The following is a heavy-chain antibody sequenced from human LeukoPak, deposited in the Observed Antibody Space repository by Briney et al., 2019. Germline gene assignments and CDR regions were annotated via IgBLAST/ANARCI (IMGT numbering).Heavy chain of an antibody. CDR3: AASGGPINWFDP. D-gene: IGHD3-10*01. CDR1: GGPFSGYY. CDR2: ITHNGYT. Sequence: PSETLSLTCAVYGGPFSGYYWGWIRQPPGKGLQWIGEITHNGYTNYNPALKSRVTISIDTSKNEFSLKVSSVTAADMAIYYCAASGGPINWFDPWGQGTPVTVSS. V-gene: IGHV4-34*01. J-gene: IGHJ5*02.